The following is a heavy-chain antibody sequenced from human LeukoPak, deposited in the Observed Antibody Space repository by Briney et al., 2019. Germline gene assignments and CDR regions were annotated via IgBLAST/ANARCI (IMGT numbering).Heavy chain of an antibody. V-gene: IGHV1-18*01. CDR1: GYTFTSYG. Sequence: ASVKVSCKASGYTFTSYGISWVRQAPGQGLEWMGWISAYNGNTNYAQKLQGRVTMITDTSTSTAYMELRSLRSDDTAVYYCARDGMAWDFWSGYWKLGEYWFDPWGQGTLVTVSS. CDR2: ISAYNGNT. CDR3: ARDGMAWDFWSGYWKLGEYWFDP. J-gene: IGHJ5*02. D-gene: IGHD3-3*01.